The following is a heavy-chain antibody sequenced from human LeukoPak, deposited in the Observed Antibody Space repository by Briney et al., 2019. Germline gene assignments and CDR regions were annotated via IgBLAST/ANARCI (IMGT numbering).Heavy chain of an antibody. CDR3: ARLSLAPYYYYGMDV. J-gene: IGHJ6*02. CDR1: GYSFTSYW. V-gene: IGHV5-51*01. CDR2: IYPGDSDT. Sequence: GESLKISCKGSGYSFTSYWIGWVRQMPGKGLEWMGIIYPGDSDTRYSPSFQGQVTISADKSISTAYLQWSSLKASDTAMHYCARLSLAPYYYYGMDVWGQGTTVTVSS.